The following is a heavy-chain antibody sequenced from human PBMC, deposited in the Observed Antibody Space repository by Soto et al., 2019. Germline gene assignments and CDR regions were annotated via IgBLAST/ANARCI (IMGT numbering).Heavy chain of an antibody. J-gene: IGHJ4*02. CDR1: GFTFSDYA. Sequence: GGSLRLSCAASGFTFSDYAMSWVRQAPGKGLERVSAISGSGGSTYYADSVKGRFTISRDNSKNTLYLQMNSLRAEDTAVYYCAKLNPKTTGPGHFDYWGQGTLVTVSS. CDR2: ISGSGGST. D-gene: IGHD4-17*01. CDR3: AKLNPKTTGPGHFDY. V-gene: IGHV3-23*01.